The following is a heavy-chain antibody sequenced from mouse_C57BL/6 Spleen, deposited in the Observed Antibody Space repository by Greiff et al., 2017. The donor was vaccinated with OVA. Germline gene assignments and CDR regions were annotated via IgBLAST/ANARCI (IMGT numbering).Heavy chain of an antibody. CDR1: GYTFTDYY. V-gene: IGHV1-19*01. D-gene: IGHD2-3*01. J-gene: IGHJ2*01. Sequence: EVQLQQSGPVLVKPGASVKMSCKASGYTFTDYYMNWVKQSHGKSLEWIGVINPYNGGTSYNQKFKGKATLTVDKSSSTAYMELNSLTSEDSAVYYCGRDGPHYFDCWGQGTTLTVSS. CDR2: INPYNGGT. CDR3: GRDGPHYFDC.